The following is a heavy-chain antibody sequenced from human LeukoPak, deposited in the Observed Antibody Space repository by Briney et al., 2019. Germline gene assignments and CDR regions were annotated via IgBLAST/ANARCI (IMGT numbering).Heavy chain of an antibody. J-gene: IGHJ4*02. Sequence: GGSLRLSCAASGFTFSSYAMHWVRQAPGKGLEWVAVISYDGSNKYYADPLKGRFTISRDNSENTLYLQMNSLRPEDTAVYYCYYSGYWGQGTLVTVSS. CDR2: ISYDGSNK. V-gene: IGHV3-30-3*01. D-gene: IGHD3-10*01. CDR3: YYSGY. CDR1: GFTFSSYA.